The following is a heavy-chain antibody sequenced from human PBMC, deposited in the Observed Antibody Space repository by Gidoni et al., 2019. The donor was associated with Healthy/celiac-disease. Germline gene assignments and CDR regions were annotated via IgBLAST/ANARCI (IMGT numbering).Heavy chain of an antibody. Sequence: EVQLVESGGGLVQPGRSLRLSCAASGFTFDDYAMHWVRQAPGKGLEWVSGISWNSGSIGYADSVKGRFTISRDNAKNSLYLQMNRLRAEDTALYYCAKAGLRGELDYWGQGTLVTVSS. CDR2: ISWNSGSI. V-gene: IGHV3-9*01. J-gene: IGHJ4*02. CDR3: AKAGLRGELDY. D-gene: IGHD1-1*01. CDR1: GFTFDDYA.